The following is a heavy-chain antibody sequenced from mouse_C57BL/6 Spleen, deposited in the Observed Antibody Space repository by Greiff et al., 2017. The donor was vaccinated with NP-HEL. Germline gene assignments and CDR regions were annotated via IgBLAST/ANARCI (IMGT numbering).Heavy chain of an antibody. CDR1: GYTFTDYY. V-gene: IGHV1-76*01. D-gene: IGHD2-4*01. CDR3: AKDSDYDRLYWYFDV. CDR2: IYPGSGNT. Sequence: QVQLQQSGAELVRPGASVKLSCKASGYTFTDYYINWVKQRPGQGLEWIARIYPGSGNTYYNEKFKGKATLTAEKSSSTAYMQLSSLTSEDSAVYFCAKDSDYDRLYWYFDVWGTGTTVTVSS. J-gene: IGHJ1*03.